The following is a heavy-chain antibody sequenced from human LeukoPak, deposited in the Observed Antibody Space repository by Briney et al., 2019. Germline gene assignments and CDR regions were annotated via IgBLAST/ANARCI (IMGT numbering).Heavy chain of an antibody. CDR2: TYYRSKWLN. J-gene: IGHJ4*02. CDR1: GDSVSRNTAA. Sequence: SQTLSLTCAISGDSVSRNTAAWNWIRQSPSRGLEWLGRTYYRSKWLNDYAVSVKSRITVNPDTSKNQFSLQLMSVTPDDTAVYYCARGPPFDSWGQGILVTVSS. V-gene: IGHV6-1*01. CDR3: ARGPPFDS.